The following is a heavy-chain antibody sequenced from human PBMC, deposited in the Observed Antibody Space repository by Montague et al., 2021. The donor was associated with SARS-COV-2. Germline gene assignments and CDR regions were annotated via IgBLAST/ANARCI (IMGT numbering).Heavy chain of an antibody. CDR3: ARLGDGAVPSPILGVGPYYSYYYMDV. CDR2: IHHGGST. CDR1: GGSFSTYS. Sequence: SETLSLTCAVHGGSFSTYSWNWIRQPPGKGLEWIGEIHHGGSTNYNPSLKSRVTISADTSKNQFSLKLTSVAAADTAVYYSARLGDGAVPSPILGVGPYYSYYYMDVWGKGTTVTVSS. D-gene: IGHD3-10*01. J-gene: IGHJ6*03. V-gene: IGHV4-34*01.